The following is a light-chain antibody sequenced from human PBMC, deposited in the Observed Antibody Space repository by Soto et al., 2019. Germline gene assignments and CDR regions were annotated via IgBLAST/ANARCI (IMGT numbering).Light chain of an antibody. Sequence: DIQMTQSPSTLSASVGDRVTITCRASQSISRWLAWYQPKPGNAPNLLIYKASTLESGVPSRFSGSGSGTEFTLTIKSLKPDDFATDYCQQYSSIWTFGQGTKVDIK. CDR2: KAS. J-gene: IGKJ1*01. V-gene: IGKV1-5*03. CDR3: QQYSSIWT. CDR1: QSISRW.